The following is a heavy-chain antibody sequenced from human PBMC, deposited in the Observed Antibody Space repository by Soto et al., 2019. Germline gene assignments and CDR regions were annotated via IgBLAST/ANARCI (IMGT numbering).Heavy chain of an antibody. V-gene: IGHV4-31*03. CDR3: ARLRWVHHSSRYYRPYFDY. CDR2: IYHSGTT. CDR1: GGSVSSDGSY. D-gene: IGHD3-22*01. Sequence: PSETLSLTCSVSGGSVSSDGSYWAWIRQHPGEGLEWIGHIYHSGTTYYSPSLQSRLIISVDTSKNQFALRLSSVTAADTALYFCARLRWVHHSSRYYRPYFDYWGQGTLVTVSS. J-gene: IGHJ4*02.